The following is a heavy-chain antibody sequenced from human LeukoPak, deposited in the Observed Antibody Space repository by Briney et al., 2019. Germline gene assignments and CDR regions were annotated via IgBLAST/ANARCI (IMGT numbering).Heavy chain of an antibody. Sequence: GASLKTSSKGSGYSITSYWIGGGRQVAGGVLEWMGIIYPNDPATRYSSSFQGQVTITVDKSINTAYLQWDRLEASDTAMYYCARLLNARFDFWGQGTLVTVSS. CDR2: IYPNDPAT. V-gene: IGHV5-51*01. D-gene: IGHD2-8*01. CDR1: GYSITSYW. CDR3: ARLLNARFDF. J-gene: IGHJ4*02.